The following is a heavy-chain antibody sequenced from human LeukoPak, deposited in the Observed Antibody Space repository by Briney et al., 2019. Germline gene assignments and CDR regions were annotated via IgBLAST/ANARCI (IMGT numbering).Heavy chain of an antibody. Sequence: ASVKVSCKASGYTFPVHYIHWVRQAPGQGLEWMGWINPNSGGTNYAQRFQGSLTMTSDTSISTAYMELSSLSSDDTAIYFCARDFQSSRWYDGPGYYFDFWAREPWSPSPQ. V-gene: IGHV1-2*02. D-gene: IGHD6-13*01. CDR1: GYTFPVHY. CDR3: ARDFQSSRWYDGPGYYFDF. J-gene: IGHJ4*02. CDR2: INPNSGGT.